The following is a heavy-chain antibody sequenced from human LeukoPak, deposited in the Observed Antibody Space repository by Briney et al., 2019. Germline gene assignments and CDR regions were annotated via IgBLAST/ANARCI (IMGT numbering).Heavy chain of an antibody. CDR3: ARGGGSYPLSGAYDI. CDR2: ISSSGST. Sequence: PSQTLSLICTVSGGSISSGSYYWSWIRQPAGKGLESIGRISSSGSTFYNPSLKSRVSISIDMSKIHFSLRLSSVTAADTAVYYCARGGGSYPLSGAYDIWGQGTMVTVSS. CDR1: GGSISSGSYY. J-gene: IGHJ3*02. V-gene: IGHV4-61*02. D-gene: IGHD3-3*01.